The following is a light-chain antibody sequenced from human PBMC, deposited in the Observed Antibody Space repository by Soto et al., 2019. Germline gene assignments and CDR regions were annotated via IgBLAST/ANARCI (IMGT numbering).Light chain of an antibody. CDR2: GAS. CDR1: QSVSST. V-gene: IGKV3-15*01. Sequence: EIVMTQSPATLSVSPGERATLSCRASQSVSSTLTWYQQKPGQAPRLLIYGASTRATGIPARFSGSGSGTEFTHTISSLQSEDFAVYYCQQYNYWPRTFGQGTKVEIK. J-gene: IGKJ1*01. CDR3: QQYNYWPRT.